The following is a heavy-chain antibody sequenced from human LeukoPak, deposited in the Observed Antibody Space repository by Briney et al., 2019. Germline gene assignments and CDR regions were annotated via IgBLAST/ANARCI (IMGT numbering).Heavy chain of an antibody. Sequence: GGSLRLSCAVSGFTFSSYTMNWVRQAPGKGLEWVSYIGSISGAIHYADSVKGRFTISRDNAKNSLYLQMNSLRAEDTAVYYCASRKGAAFDIWGQGTMVTVSS. CDR1: GFTFSSYT. CDR3: ASRKGAAFDI. CDR2: IGSISGAI. J-gene: IGHJ3*02. V-gene: IGHV3-48*04.